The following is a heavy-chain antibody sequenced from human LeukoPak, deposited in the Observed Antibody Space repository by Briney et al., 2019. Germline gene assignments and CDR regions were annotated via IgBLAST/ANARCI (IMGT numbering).Heavy chain of an antibody. Sequence: GGSLRLSCAASGFTFSSYAMSWVRQAPGKGLEWVALISKDGSNKYYGDSVKGRFTISRESSKNTLYLQMNSLTEEDTAVYFCARGVGSSWRTDYWGQGTLVIVS. D-gene: IGHD6-13*01. J-gene: IGHJ4*02. CDR2: ISKDGSNK. CDR1: GFTFSSYA. CDR3: ARGVGSSWRTDY. V-gene: IGHV3-30*03.